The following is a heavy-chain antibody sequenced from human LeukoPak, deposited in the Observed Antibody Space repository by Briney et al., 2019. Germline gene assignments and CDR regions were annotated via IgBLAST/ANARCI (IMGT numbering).Heavy chain of an antibody. Sequence: SETLSLTCTVSGGSISGYYWSWVRQPPGKGLEWIGYIYYSGSTNYNPSLKSRVTISVDTTKNQFSLMLSSVTAADTAAYYCARGTGLGIEVAHGVDYWGQGTLVTVSS. CDR1: GGSISGYY. D-gene: IGHD6-19*01. J-gene: IGHJ4*02. CDR2: IYYSGST. V-gene: IGHV4-59*01. CDR3: ARGTGLGIEVAHGVDY.